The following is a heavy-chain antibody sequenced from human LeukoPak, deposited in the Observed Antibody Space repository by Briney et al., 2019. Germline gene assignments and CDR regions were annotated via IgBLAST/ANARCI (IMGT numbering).Heavy chain of an antibody. CDR2: IRYDGSNK. V-gene: IGHV3-30*02. CDR1: GFTFSSYG. J-gene: IGHJ4*02. CDR3: ARSTMVRGVRYFDY. D-gene: IGHD3-10*01. Sequence: PGGSLRLSCAASGFTFSSYGMHWVRQAPGKGLEWVAFIRYDGSNKYYADSVKGRFTISRDNSKNTLYLQMNSLRAEGTAVYYCARSTMVRGVRYFDYWGQGTLVTVSS.